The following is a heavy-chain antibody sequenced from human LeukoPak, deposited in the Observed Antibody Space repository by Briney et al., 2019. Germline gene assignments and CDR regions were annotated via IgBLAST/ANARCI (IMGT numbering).Heavy chain of an antibody. CDR2: VYYSGST. V-gene: IGHV4-59*08. CDR1: DGSISSCY. Sequence: PSETLSLTCIVSDGSISSCYWSWIRQPPGEGLEWIGCVYYSGSTNYNPSLQSRVTISIDTSKNQFSLNLNSVTAADTAVYYCARHPRYYGSGSYYFDYWGQGTLVTVSS. D-gene: IGHD3-10*01. CDR3: ARHPRYYGSGSYYFDY. J-gene: IGHJ4*02.